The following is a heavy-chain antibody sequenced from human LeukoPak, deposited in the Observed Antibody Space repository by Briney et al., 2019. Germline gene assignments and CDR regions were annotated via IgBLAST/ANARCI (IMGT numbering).Heavy chain of an antibody. Sequence: GGSLRLSCAASGFTFSSYAMTWVRQAPGKGLEWVSDISGNGDITYYADSVKGRFTISRDNSKNTVYLQMNSLRAEDTAVYYCAKDPLFRISGYYYIPEVDYWGQGTLVTVSS. J-gene: IGHJ4*02. V-gene: IGHV3-23*01. D-gene: IGHD3-22*01. CDR2: ISGNGDIT. CDR1: GFTFSSYA. CDR3: AKDPLFRISGYYYIPEVDY.